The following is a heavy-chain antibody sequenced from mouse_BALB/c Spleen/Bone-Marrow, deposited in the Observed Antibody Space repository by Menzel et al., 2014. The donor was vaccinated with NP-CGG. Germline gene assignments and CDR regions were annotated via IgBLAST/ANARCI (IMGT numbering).Heavy chain of an antibody. D-gene: IGHD2-1*01. CDR3: KRSEGSGNYDY. J-gene: IGHJ2*01. V-gene: IGHV1S53*01. CDR2: ISPGDGDI. CDR1: GYTFTDHA. Sequence: VQLQQSDPELVKPGASVKISCKASGYTFTDHAIHWVKQKPEQGPEWIGYISPGDGDIKYNEKFKDKATLTADKSSSTAYMQLSSLTSDDSAVYFCKRSEGSGNYDYWGQGTTLTVSS.